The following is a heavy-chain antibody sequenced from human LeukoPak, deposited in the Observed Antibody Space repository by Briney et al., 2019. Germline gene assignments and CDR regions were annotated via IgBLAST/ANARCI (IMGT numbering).Heavy chain of an antibody. V-gene: IGHV4-39*07. CDR2: IYYSGST. J-gene: IGHJ5*02. CDR1: GGSISSSSYY. CDR3: ARVGGDYGGNLDWFDP. Sequence: SETLSLTCTVSGGSISSSSYYWGWLRQPPGKGLEWIGSIYYSGSTNYNPSLKSRVTISVDTSKNQFSLKLSSVTAADTAVYYCARVGGDYGGNLDWFDPWGQGTLVTVSS. D-gene: IGHD4-23*01.